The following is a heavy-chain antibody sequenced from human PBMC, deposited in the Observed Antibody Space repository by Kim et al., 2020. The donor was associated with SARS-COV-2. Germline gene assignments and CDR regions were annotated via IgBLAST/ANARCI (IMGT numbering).Heavy chain of an antibody. J-gene: IGHJ6*02. CDR1: GFTFGDYA. Sequence: GGSLRLSCTASGFTFGDYAMSWFRQAPGKGLEWVGFIRSKAYGGTTEYAASVKGRFTISRDDSKSIAYLQMNSLKTEDTAVYYCTNYVLRYFVWLLQSDYYYYCMDVWGQGTTVTLSS. CDR3: TNYVLRYFVWLLQSDYYYYCMDV. D-gene: IGHD3-9*01. CDR2: IRSKAYGGTT. V-gene: IGHV3-49*03.